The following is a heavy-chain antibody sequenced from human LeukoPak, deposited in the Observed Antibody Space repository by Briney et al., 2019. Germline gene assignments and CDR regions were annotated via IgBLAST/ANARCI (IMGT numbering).Heavy chain of an antibody. CDR1: GGSISSGDYY. J-gene: IGHJ3*02. CDR3: ARSVLRILEWSPLGALDI. D-gene: IGHD3-3*01. CDR2: IYYSGST. Sequence: SQTLSLTCTVSGGSISSGDYYWSWIRQPPGKGLEWIGYIYYSGSTYYNPSLKSRVTISVDTSKNQFSLKLSSVTAADTGVYYCARSVLRILEWSPLGALDIWGQGTMVTVSP. V-gene: IGHV4-30-4*08.